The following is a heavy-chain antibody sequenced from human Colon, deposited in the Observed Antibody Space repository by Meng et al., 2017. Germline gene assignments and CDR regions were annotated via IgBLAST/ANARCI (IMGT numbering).Heavy chain of an antibody. J-gene: IGHJ4*02. CDR3: ARDWGDVRGGFDF. CDR2: TYYRSKYYN. Sequence: QVKLQQSGPGLVKPLQTPSPTWSISGDSVSSNSAAWNWIRQSPSRGLEWLGRTYYRSKYYNDYALSVKSRITINPDTSKNQFSLQLNSVTPEDTAIYYCARDWGDVRGGFDFWGQGTLVTVSS. D-gene: IGHD3-10*02. V-gene: IGHV6-1*01. CDR1: GDSVSSNSAA.